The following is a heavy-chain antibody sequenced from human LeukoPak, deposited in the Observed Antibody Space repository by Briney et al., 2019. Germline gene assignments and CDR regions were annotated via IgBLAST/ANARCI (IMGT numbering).Heavy chain of an antibody. CDR1: GFTFRNYW. D-gene: IGHD6-19*01. CDR3: VRNLAVAGTCFDS. J-gene: IGHJ4*02. V-gene: IGHV3-7*03. Sequence: GGSLRLSCAASGFTFRNYWMSWVRQVPGMGLEWVANIKQDGSDRNYVTSVRGRFTISRDNAESSLYLQMNSLRAEDTAVYYCVRNLAVAGTCFDSWGQGTLVTVSS. CDR2: IKQDGSDR.